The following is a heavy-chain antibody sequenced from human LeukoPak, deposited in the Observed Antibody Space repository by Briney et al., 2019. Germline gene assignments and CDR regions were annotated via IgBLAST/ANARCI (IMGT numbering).Heavy chain of an antibody. V-gene: IGHV4-30-4*01. D-gene: IGHD2-21*01. CDR2: IYYSGST. Sequence: PSETLSLTCTVSGGSISSGDYYWSWIRQPPGKGLEWIGYIYYSGSTYYNPSLKSRVTISVDTSKNQFSLKLSSVTAADTAVYYCARPAGRLWSSNPYFDYWGQGTLVTVSS. CDR1: GGSISSGDYY. J-gene: IGHJ4*02. CDR3: ARPAGRLWSSNPYFDY.